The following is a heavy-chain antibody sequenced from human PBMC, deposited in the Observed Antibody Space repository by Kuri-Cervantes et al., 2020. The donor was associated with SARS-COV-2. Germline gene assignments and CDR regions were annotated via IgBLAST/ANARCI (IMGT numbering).Heavy chain of an antibody. Sequence: GESLKISCAASGFTFSSYSMNWVRQAPGKGLEWVSSIGSSSSYIYYADSVKGRFTISRDNAKNSLYLQMNSLRAEDTAVYYCAREKLGIGAFDIWGQGTMVTVSS. CDR1: GFTFSSYS. D-gene: IGHD7-27*01. CDR2: IGSSSSYI. J-gene: IGHJ3*02. CDR3: AREKLGIGAFDI. V-gene: IGHV3-21*01.